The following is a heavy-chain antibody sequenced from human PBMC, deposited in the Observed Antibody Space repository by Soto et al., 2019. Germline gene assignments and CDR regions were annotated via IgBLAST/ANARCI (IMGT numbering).Heavy chain of an antibody. CDR1: GDSIRAHY. CDR2: LHSSGST. J-gene: IGHJ5*02. D-gene: IGHD3-10*01. Sequence: QVQLQESGPGLVKPSETLSLTCTVSGDSIRAHYWSWIRQAAGKGLEWIGRLHSSGSTDYNPSLKSRVTMSADTSRNQFSLKLASLTAADTAVYYCARGRARFPTVRGLILQFSYFDPWGQGTLVTVSS. V-gene: IGHV4-4*07. CDR3: ARGRARFPTVRGLILQFSYFDP.